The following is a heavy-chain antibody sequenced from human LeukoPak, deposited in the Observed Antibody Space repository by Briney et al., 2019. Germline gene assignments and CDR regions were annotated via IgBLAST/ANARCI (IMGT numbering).Heavy chain of an antibody. CDR2: INHSGST. CDR1: GGSFSGYY. V-gene: IGHV4-34*01. J-gene: IGHJ4*02. CDR3: ARVPRYSSSWYGVDY. Sequence: SETLSLTCAVYGGSFSGYYWSWIRQPPGKGLEWIGEINHSGSTNYNPSLKSRVTISVDTSKNQFSLKLSSVTAADTAVYYCARVPRYSSSWYGVDYWGQGTLVTVSS. D-gene: IGHD6-13*01.